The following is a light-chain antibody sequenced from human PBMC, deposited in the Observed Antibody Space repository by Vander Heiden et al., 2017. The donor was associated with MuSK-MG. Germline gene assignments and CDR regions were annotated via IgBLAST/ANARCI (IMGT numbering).Light chain of an antibody. CDR3: QQRSRLPLT. Sequence: ILLSHSPVTLSLSPGEGAILSCRTSQSVGSLLAWYQQRPGQAPRLLIYDASYRATGIPARFSGSGSGTDFTLTISSLEPEDFAVYYCQQRSRLPLTFGGGTRVEI. CDR1: QSVGSL. J-gene: IGKJ4*01. V-gene: IGKV3-11*01. CDR2: DAS.